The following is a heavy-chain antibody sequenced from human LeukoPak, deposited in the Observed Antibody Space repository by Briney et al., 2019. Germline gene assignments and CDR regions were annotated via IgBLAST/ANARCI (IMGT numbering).Heavy chain of an antibody. CDR1: GFTFSAFE. CDR2: ISGSGGTT. D-gene: IGHD2-2*01. J-gene: IGHJ4*02. V-gene: IGHV3-48*03. Sequence: VGSLRLSCAASGFTFSAFEMNWVRQAPGKGLEWLSYISGSGGTTLYADSVKGRFTISRDNAKNSLYLQMNSLRVEDTAVYYCVRVYCSSTSCPDYFDYWGQGSLVTVSS. CDR3: VRVYCSSTSCPDYFDY.